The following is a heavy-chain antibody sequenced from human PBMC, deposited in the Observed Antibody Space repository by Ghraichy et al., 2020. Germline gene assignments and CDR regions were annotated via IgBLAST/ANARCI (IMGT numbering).Heavy chain of an antibody. CDR3: VGADPNSSNWSWVY. CDR1: GFSVSSTY. V-gene: IGHV3-53*01. Sequence: GGSLRLSCAVSGFSVSSTYMSWVRQAPGKGLEWVSIIYTGGRAFYGDSVKGRLIISRDNSKNTLYLQMSSLRAEDTAVYDCVGADPNSSNWSWVYWGQGTLVTVSS. J-gene: IGHJ4*02. D-gene: IGHD6-13*01. CDR2: IYTGGRA.